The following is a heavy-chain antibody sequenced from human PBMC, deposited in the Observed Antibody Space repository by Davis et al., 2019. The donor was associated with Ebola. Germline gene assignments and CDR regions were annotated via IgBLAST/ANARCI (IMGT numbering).Heavy chain of an antibody. CDR1: GYTFNSYG. Sequence: AASVKVSCKASGYTFNSYGISWVRQAPGQGLEWMGWISAYNGNTNYAQKFQGRVTMTTDTSTSTAYMELRSLRSDDTAIYYCAKDTSNIWFDIWGQGTMVTVSS. D-gene: IGHD1-26*01. CDR2: ISAYNGNT. V-gene: IGHV1-18*01. CDR3: AKDTSNIWFDI. J-gene: IGHJ3*02.